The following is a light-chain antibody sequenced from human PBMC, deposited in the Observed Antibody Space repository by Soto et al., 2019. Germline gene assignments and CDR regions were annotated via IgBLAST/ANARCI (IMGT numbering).Light chain of an antibody. CDR1: QSVSSF. J-gene: IGKJ3*01. V-gene: IGKV3-11*01. CDR3: QQRSNWLFT. CDR2: DAS. Sequence: PGERATLSCRASQSVSSFLAWYQQKPGQAPRLLIYDASNRATGIPARFSGSGSGTDFTLTISSLEPEDFAVYYCQQRSNWLFTFGPGTKVDIK.